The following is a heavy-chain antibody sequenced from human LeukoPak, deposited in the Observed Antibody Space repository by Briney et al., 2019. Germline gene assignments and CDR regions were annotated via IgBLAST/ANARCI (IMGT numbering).Heavy chain of an antibody. CDR3: AREGGDYDWFDP. Sequence: SETLSLTCTVSGGSISSSSYYWGWIRQPPGKGLEWIGSMYYSGSTYYNPSLKSRVTISVDTSKNQFSLKLSSVTAADTAVYYCAREGGDYDWFDPWGQGTLVTVSS. CDR2: MYYSGST. CDR1: GGSISSSSYY. J-gene: IGHJ5*02. V-gene: IGHV4-39*07. D-gene: IGHD4-17*01.